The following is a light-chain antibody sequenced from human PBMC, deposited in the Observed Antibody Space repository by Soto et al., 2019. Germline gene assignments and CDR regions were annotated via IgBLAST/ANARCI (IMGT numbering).Light chain of an antibody. V-gene: IGKV3-20*01. CDR3: QQYGSSPMYT. Sequence: EIVLTQSPGTLSLSPGERATLSCRASQSVSSSYLAWYQQKPGQAPRLLIHGASARATGIPDRFSGSGSGTDFTLTISRLEPEDFAVYFCQQYGSSPMYTFGQGTKVEI. CDR2: GAS. CDR1: QSVSSSY. J-gene: IGKJ2*01.